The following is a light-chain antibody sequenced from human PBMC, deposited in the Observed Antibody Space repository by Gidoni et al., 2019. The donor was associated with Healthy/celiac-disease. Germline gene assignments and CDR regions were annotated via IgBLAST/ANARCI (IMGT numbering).Light chain of an antibody. J-gene: IGKJ3*01. Sequence: EIVLTQSPATLFLSPGERATLSCRASQSVSSYLAWYQQKPGQAPRLLIYDASNRATGIPARFSGSGSGTDFTLTISRLEPEDFAVYYCQQRSNWPSFGPGTKVDIK. CDR1: QSVSSY. CDR2: DAS. V-gene: IGKV3-11*01. CDR3: QQRSNWPS.